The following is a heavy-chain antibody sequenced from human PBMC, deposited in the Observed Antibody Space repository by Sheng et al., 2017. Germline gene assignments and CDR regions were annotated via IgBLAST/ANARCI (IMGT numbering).Heavy chain of an antibody. CDR3: ASDSRGTVVTPDWYFDL. Sequence: QVQLVQSGAEVKKPGSSVKVSCKASGGTFSSYAISWVRQAPGQGLEWMGGIIPIFGTANYAQKFQGRVTITADESTSTAYMELSSLRSEDTAVYYCASDSRGTVVTPDWYFDLWGRGTLVTVSS. J-gene: IGHJ2*01. CDR2: IIPIFGTA. V-gene: IGHV1-69*01. CDR1: GGTFSSYA. D-gene: IGHD2-21*02.